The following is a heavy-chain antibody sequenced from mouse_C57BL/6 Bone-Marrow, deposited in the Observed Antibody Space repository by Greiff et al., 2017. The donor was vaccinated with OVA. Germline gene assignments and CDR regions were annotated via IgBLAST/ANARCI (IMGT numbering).Heavy chain of an antibody. J-gene: IGHJ4*01. CDR3: TRAFYYYAMDY. Sequence: EVMLVESGEGLVKPGGSLKLSCAASGFTFSSYAMSWVRQTPEKRLEWVAYISSGGDYIYYADTVKGRFTISRDNARNTLYLQMSSLKSEDTAMYYCTRAFYYYAMDYWGQGTSVTVSS. V-gene: IGHV5-9-1*02. D-gene: IGHD2-1*01. CDR2: ISSGGDYI. CDR1: GFTFSSYA.